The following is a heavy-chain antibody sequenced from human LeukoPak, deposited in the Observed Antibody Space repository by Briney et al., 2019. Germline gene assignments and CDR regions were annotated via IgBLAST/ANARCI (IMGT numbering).Heavy chain of an antibody. V-gene: IGHV3-30*03. J-gene: IGHJ6*02. CDR1: GFTFSSYS. CDR2: ISYDGSNK. Sequence: GGSLRLSCAASGFTFSSYSMNWVRQAPGKGLEWVAVISYDGSNKYYADSVKGRFTISRDNSKNTLYLQMNSLRAEDTAVYYCARDGYCSSTSCYNDYYYYGMDVWGQGTTVTVSS. D-gene: IGHD2-2*02. CDR3: ARDGYCSSTSCYNDYYYYGMDV.